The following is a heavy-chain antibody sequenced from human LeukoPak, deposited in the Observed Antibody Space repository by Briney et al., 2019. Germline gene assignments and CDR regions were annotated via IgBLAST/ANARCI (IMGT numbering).Heavy chain of an antibody. CDR2: IYYSGST. CDR3: ARDSEEFPAFDI. CDR1: GGSISSGDYY. J-gene: IGHJ3*02. Sequence: PSQTLSLTCTVSGGSISSGDYYWSWIRQPPGKGLEWIRYIYYSGSTYYNPSLKSRVTISVDTSKNQFSLKLSSVTAADTAVYYCARDSEEFPAFDIWGQGTMVTVSS. V-gene: IGHV4-30-4*01. D-gene: IGHD3-10*01.